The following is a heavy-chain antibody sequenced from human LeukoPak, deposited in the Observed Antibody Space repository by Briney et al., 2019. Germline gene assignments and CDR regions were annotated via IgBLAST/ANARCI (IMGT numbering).Heavy chain of an antibody. D-gene: IGHD7-27*01. Sequence: ASAKVSCKASEYTFTDYYVHWVRQAPGQGLEWMGWINPNTGGTNYAQKFQGRVTMTRDTSISTGYMDLRGLRSDDTAVYYCARAKANWGSGDYWGQGTLVTVSS. J-gene: IGHJ4*02. CDR3: ARAKANWGSGDY. V-gene: IGHV1-2*02. CDR2: INPNTGGT. CDR1: EYTFTDYY.